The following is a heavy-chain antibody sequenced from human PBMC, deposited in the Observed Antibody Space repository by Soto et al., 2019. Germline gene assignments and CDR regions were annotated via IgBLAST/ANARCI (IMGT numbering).Heavy chain of an antibody. Sequence: EVQLVESGGGLVQPGGSLRLSCAASGFTFSSYWMSWVRQAPGKGLEWVANIKQDGSEKYYVDSVKGRFTISRDNAKNSLYLQMNSLRAEDTAVYYCARVTGTTEEYYFDYWGQGTLVTVSS. CDR1: GFTFSSYW. V-gene: IGHV3-7*01. D-gene: IGHD1-20*01. CDR3: ARVTGTTEEYYFDY. CDR2: IKQDGSEK. J-gene: IGHJ4*02.